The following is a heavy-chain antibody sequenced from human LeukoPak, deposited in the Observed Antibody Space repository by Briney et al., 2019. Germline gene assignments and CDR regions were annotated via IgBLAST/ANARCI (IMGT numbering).Heavy chain of an antibody. D-gene: IGHD6-19*01. Sequence: GGSLRLSCAASGFTFSSYSMNWVRQAPGKGLEWVSSISSSSSYIYYADSVKGRFTISRDNAKNSLYLQMNSLRAEDTAVYYCARPSSGWGGDAFDIWGQGTMVTVSS. CDR2: ISSSSSYI. V-gene: IGHV3-21*01. CDR1: GFTFSSYS. CDR3: ARPSSGWGGDAFDI. J-gene: IGHJ3*02.